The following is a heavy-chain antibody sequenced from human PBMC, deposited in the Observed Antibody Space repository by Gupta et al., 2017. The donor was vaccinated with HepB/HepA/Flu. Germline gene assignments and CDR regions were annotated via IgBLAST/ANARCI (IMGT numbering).Heavy chain of an antibody. CDR3: ARLRRVRGVMPNLWYFDL. V-gene: IGHV4-34*01. D-gene: IGHD3-10*01. CDR2: ITHSGST. CDR1: AGSFSGYH. Sequence: QVQLQQWGAGLSRPSETLSLTCDVYAGSFSGYHWRWIRQPPGKGLEWIGEITHSGSTHYNPSLKSRLNVSVDTSKTHFSLNLNAVTAADAAVYYCARLRRVRGVMPNLWYFDLWGRGTLVSVSS. J-gene: IGHJ2*01.